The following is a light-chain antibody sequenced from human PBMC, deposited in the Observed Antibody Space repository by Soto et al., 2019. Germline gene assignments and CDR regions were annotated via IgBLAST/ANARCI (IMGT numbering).Light chain of an antibody. CDR3: MQDLQRPGT. V-gene: IGKV2-28*01. CDR2: LGS. J-gene: IGKJ1*01. Sequence: IMMTQKHLSLPVTPGAPSSIPCRSSQSLLHSNVYNYLDWYLQKPGQSPQLLIYLGSNRSSGVPDRFSGSGSGTDFTLKTSRVEAEDVGVYYCMQDLQRPGTFGQGTKVDIK. CDR1: QSLLHSNVYNY.